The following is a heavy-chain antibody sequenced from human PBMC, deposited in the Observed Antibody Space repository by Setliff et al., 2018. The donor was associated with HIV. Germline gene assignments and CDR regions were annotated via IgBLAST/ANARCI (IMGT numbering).Heavy chain of an antibody. CDR3: ARIPWVATLWGGAFDL. CDR1: GGSFTTYY. J-gene: IGHJ3*01. Sequence: SETLSLTCTVSGGSFTTYYWAWIRQSPGRGLQYLGHLYYSGSTNYNPSLKSRITMSMDTSKNQFSLQLSSVTAADTAVYYCARIPWVATLWGGAFDLWGHGTMVTVSS. D-gene: IGHD5-12*01. CDR2: LYYSGST. V-gene: IGHV4-59*01.